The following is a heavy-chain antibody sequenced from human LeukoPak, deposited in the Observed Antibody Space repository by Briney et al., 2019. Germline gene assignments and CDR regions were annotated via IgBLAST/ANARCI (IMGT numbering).Heavy chain of an antibody. J-gene: IGHJ3*02. V-gene: IGHV3-21*01. D-gene: IGHD6-19*01. CDR2: ISSSSSYI. Sequence: XGSLRLSCAASGFTFSSYSMNWVRQAPGKGLEWVSSISSSSSYIYYADSVKGRFTISRDNAKNSLYLQMNSLRAEDTAVYYCARETSEQWLADDAFDIWGQGTMVTVSS. CDR3: ARETSEQWLADDAFDI. CDR1: GFTFSSYS.